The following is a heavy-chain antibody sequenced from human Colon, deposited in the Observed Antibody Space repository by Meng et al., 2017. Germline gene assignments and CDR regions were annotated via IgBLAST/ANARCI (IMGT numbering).Heavy chain of an antibody. V-gene: IGHV4-39*07. CDR1: GGSISSSRYY. CDR3: ARDHGSTNWFFY. CDR2: MSYTGTT. D-gene: IGHD3-9*01. Sequence: QLLLQEPGPGLVKPSETLSLTCIVPGGSISSSRYYWGWVRQPPGKGLEWIGSMSYTGTTSYNPSLQSRVTISIDTSKNQLSLRLSSVSAADTAMYYCARDHGSTNWFFYWGQGTLVTVSS. J-gene: IGHJ4*02.